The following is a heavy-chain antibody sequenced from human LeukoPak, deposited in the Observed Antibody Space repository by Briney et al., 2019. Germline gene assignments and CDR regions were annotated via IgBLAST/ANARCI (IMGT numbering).Heavy chain of an antibody. J-gene: IGHJ6*02. V-gene: IGHV3-23*01. CDR1: GFTFSTTA. D-gene: IGHD2-15*01. Sequence: GGSLRLSCAGSGFTFSTTAMSWVRQAPGKGLEWVSAVSGGGGTTHYADSVKGRFTISRDNSENTLSLRMTSLRDEDTAVYYCAKEFYFATAVWGQGTTVTVSS. CDR2: VSGGGGTT. CDR3: AKEFYFATAV.